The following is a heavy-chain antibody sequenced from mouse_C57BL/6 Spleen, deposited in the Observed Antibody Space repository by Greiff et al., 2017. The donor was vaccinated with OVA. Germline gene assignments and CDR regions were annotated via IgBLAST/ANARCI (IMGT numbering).Heavy chain of an antibody. J-gene: IGHJ1*03. CDR3: ARPYYGNPGYFDV. Sequence: VQLQESDAELVKPGASVKISCKVSGYTFTDHTIHWMKQRPEQGLEWIGYIYPTDGSTKYNEKFKGKATLTADKSSSTAYMQLNSLTSEDSAVYFCARPYYGNPGYFDVWGTGTTVTVSS. CDR1: GYTFTDHT. V-gene: IGHV1-78*01. D-gene: IGHD2-10*01. CDR2: IYPTDGST.